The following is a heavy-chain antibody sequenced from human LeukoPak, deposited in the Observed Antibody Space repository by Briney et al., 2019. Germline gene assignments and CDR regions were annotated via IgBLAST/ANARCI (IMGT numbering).Heavy chain of an antibody. Sequence: SETLSLTCTVSGGSISSSSYNWGWIRQPPGKGLEWIGGIHHSGSTYYKSSLKSRVTLSADTSKNQFFLKLSSVTAADTAVYYCARQKKEVYCYDGSSYYYFDYWGQGTLVTVSS. CDR1: GGSISSSSYN. CDR2: IHHSGST. D-gene: IGHD3-22*01. J-gene: IGHJ4*02. CDR3: ARQKKEVYCYDGSSYYYFDY. V-gene: IGHV4-39*01.